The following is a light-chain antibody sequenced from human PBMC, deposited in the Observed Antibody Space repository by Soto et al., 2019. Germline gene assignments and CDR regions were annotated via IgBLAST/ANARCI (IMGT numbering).Light chain of an antibody. Sequence: DIQLTQSPSLLSASVGDRVTITCRASHDISTYLAWYQQKPGKAPKLMIYEASTLQSGVPLRFSGSGSGTEFTLTISGLLPEDFATYHCQQLNTLPFTFGQGTRLDTK. CDR3: QQLNTLPFT. CDR2: EAS. V-gene: IGKV1-9*01. J-gene: IGKJ5*01. CDR1: HDISTY.